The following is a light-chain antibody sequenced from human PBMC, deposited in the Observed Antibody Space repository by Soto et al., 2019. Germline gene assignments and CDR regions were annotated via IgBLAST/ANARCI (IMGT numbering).Light chain of an antibody. CDR1: QSISSY. CDR2: AAS. CDR3: QRYNNWPLT. V-gene: IGKV1-39*01. J-gene: IGKJ4*01. Sequence: DIQMTQSPSSLSASVGDRVTITCRASQSISSYLNWYQQKPGKAPKLLIYAASSLQSGFPSRFSGSGSGTEFTLTINSLQSEDFAVYYCQRYNNWPLTFGGGTKVDIK.